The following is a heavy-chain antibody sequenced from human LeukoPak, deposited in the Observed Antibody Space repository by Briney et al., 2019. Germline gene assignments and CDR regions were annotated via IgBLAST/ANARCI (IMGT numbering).Heavy chain of an antibody. J-gene: IGHJ4*02. V-gene: IGHV3-48*01. Sequence: GGSLRLSCAASGFTFSTYGMNWVRQAPGKGLEWVSYIGSGSTNTIYYADSVKGRFTISRDNSKNTLYLQMNSLRAEDTAVYYCAKDHGGITMIVVVILDYWGQGTLVTVSS. CDR1: GFTFSTYG. D-gene: IGHD3-22*01. CDR3: AKDHGGITMIVVVILDY. CDR2: IGSGSTNTI.